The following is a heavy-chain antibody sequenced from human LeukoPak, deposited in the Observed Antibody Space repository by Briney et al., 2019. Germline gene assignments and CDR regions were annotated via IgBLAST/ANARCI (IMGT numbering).Heavy chain of an antibody. D-gene: IGHD2-15*01. CDR3: ARGYGHDY. CDR2: ISGTGSAI. CDR1: GFTFSSYS. V-gene: IGHV3-48*01. J-gene: IGHJ4*02. Sequence: PGGSLRLSCAASGFTFSSYSMNWARQAPGKGLEWISYISGTGSAIYYADSVKGRFTIARDSANNSLYLQMSSLRTEDTAVYYCARGYGHDYWGQGTLVTVSS.